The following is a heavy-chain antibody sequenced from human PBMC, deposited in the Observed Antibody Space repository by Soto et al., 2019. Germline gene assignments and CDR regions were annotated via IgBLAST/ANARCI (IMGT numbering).Heavy chain of an antibody. J-gene: IGHJ3*02. CDR1: GGYISSSSYY. D-gene: IGHD3-22*01. V-gene: IGHV4-39*01. CDR3: ASTDSSGYYDDAFDI. CDR2: IYYSGST. Sequence: QLQLQESGPGLVKPSETLSLTCTVSGGYISSSSYYWGWIRQPPGKGLEWIGSIYYSGSTYYNPALNNRVAISVDTSKNQFSLKLSSMTAAETAVYYRASTDSSGYYDDAFDIWGQGTMVTVSS.